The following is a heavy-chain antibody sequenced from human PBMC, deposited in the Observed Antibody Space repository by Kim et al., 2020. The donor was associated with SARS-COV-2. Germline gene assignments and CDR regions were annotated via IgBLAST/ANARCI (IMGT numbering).Heavy chain of an antibody. J-gene: IGHJ5*02. Sequence: EKYSIDSVKGRLTISRGNAKNVMYLQMSGLRAEDTAVYYCARDIRGTWFDPWGQGTLVTVSS. V-gene: IGHV3-7*01. D-gene: IGHD3-16*01. CDR2: EK. CDR3: ARDIRGTWFDP.